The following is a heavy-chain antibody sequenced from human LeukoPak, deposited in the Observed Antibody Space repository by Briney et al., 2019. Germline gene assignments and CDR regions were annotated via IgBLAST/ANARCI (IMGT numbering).Heavy chain of an antibody. D-gene: IGHD2-2*01. CDR1: GFTFSSYA. V-gene: IGHV3-23*01. J-gene: IGHJ3*02. CDR3: AKEGFCSSTSCYGEAFDI. CDR2: ISGSGGSI. Sequence: PGGSLRLSCAASGFTFSSYAMSWVRQAPGKGLEWVSAISGSGGSIYYADSVKGRFTISRDNSKNTLYLQMNSLRAEDTAVYYCAKEGFCSSTSCYGEAFDIWGQGTMVTVSS.